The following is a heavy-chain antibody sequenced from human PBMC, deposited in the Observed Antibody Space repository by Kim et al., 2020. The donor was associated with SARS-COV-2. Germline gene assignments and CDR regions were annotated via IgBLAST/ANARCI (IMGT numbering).Heavy chain of an antibody. Sequence: GESLKISCQGSGYSFTNYWIGWVRQMPGKGLEWMGIIYPGDSDTRYSPSLQGQVIISADSYITTAYLEWRSLKASDTATYFCARRDTSWEFFHYWGQGTL. CDR3: ARRDTSWEFFHY. J-gene: IGHJ4*02. CDR1: GYSFTNYW. D-gene: IGHD1-26*01. CDR2: IYPGDSDT. V-gene: IGHV5-51*01.